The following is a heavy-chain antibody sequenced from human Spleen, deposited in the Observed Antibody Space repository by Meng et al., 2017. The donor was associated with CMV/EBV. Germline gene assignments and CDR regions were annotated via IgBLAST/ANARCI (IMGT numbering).Heavy chain of an antibody. J-gene: IGHJ4*02. D-gene: IGHD3-16*01. V-gene: IGHV3-30-3*01. CDR2: ISYDGSNK. CDR1: GFTFSSYA. Sequence: QLARVGSGGAVVQPGRSLRLSCAASGFTFSSYAMHWVRQAPGKGLEWVAVISYDGSNKYYADSVKSRFTISRDNSKNTLYLQMNSLRAEDTAVYYCARDGGPFDYWGQGTLVTVSS. CDR3: ARDGGPFDY.